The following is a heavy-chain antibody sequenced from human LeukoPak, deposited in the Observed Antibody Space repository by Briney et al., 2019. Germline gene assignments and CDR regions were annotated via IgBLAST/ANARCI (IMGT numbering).Heavy chain of an antibody. Sequence: ASVKVSCKASGYTFTSYAMHWVRQAPGQRLEWMGWINAGNGNTKYSQKFQGRVTITRDTSASTAHMELSSLRSEDTAVYYCARDGSVRGDPDYWGQGTLVTVSS. D-gene: IGHD3-10*01. CDR3: ARDGSVRGDPDY. CDR2: INAGNGNT. V-gene: IGHV1-3*01. CDR1: GYTFTSYA. J-gene: IGHJ4*02.